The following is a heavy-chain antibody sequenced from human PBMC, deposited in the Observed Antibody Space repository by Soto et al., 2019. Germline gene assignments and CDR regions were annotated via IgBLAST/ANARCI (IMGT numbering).Heavy chain of an antibody. CDR3: ERDKYSSSWADAFDI. Sequence: GGSLRLSCAASGFTFDDYGMSWVRQAPGKGLEWVSGINWNGGSTGYADSVKGRFTISRDNAKNSLYLQMNSLRAEDTALYYCERDKYSSSWADAFDIWGQVIMVTVSS. CDR2: INWNGGST. CDR1: GFTFDDYG. J-gene: IGHJ3*02. V-gene: IGHV3-20*04. D-gene: IGHD6-13*01.